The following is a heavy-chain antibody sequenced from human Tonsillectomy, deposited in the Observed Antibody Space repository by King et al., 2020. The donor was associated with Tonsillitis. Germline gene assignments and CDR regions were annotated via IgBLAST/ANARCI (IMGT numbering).Heavy chain of an antibody. J-gene: IGHJ4*02. V-gene: IGHV3-9*01. CDR2: ISWNSGSI. Sequence: VQLVESGGGLIQPGRSLRLSCAASGFTFDDYAMHWVRQAPGKGLEWVSSISWNSGSIGYSDSVKGRFTIARDNAKNSLYLQMNSLRAEETALYYCAKNYGYAGPSSYFDFWGQGSLVTVSS. CDR3: AKNYGYAGPSSYFDF. D-gene: IGHD5-12*01. CDR1: GFTFDDYA.